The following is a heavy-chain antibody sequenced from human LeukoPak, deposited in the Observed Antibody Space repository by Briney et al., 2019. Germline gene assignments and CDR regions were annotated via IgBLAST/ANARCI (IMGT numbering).Heavy chain of an antibody. Sequence: EASVKVSCKASGGTFSSYAISWVRQAPGQGLEWMGGIIPIFGTANYAQKFQGRVTITADESTSTAYMELSSLRSEDTAVYYCAREGIVSTVVTPDAFDIWGQGTMVTVSS. J-gene: IGHJ3*02. CDR3: AREGIVSTVVTPDAFDI. CDR2: IIPIFGTA. V-gene: IGHV1-69*13. D-gene: IGHD4-23*01. CDR1: GGTFSSYA.